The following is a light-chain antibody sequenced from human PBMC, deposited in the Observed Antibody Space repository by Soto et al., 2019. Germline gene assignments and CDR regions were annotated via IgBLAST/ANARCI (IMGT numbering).Light chain of an antibody. Sequence: DIQMTQSPSTLSASVGDRVTITCRASQSISSWLAWYQQKPGKAPKLLINKASSLESGVPSRFSGSGSGTEFTLTISSXQPDDFATYYCQQYNSYPWTFGQGTKVDIK. CDR1: QSISSW. V-gene: IGKV1-5*03. CDR2: KAS. CDR3: QQYNSYPWT. J-gene: IGKJ1*01.